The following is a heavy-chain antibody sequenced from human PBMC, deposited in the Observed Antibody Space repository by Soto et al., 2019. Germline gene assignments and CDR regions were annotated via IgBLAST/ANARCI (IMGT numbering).Heavy chain of an antibody. CDR2: ISGSGGST. J-gene: IGHJ4*02. CDR1: GFTFISYA. CDR3: AKYYYDFWSGYFYYFDY. V-gene: IGHV3-23*01. D-gene: IGHD3-3*01. Sequence: GCSLTLACASSGFTFISYAMSWVRQAPGKGLEWVSAISGSGGSTYYADSVKGRFTISRDNSKNTLYLQMNSLRAEDTAVYYCAKYYYDFWSGYFYYFDYWGQGTLVTVSS.